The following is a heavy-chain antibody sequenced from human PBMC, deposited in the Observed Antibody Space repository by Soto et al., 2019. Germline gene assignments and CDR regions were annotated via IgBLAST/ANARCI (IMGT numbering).Heavy chain of an antibody. CDR1: GYNFAGYW. CDR2: IYPSDSDT. D-gene: IGHD3-3*01. CDR3: ARGGVSTRTFDY. Sequence: GESLKISCKGSGYNFAGYWIAWVRQMPGKGLELMGIIYPSDSDTRYKPSFQGQVTISADKSISSAYLQWSSLRASDTAMYYCARGGVSTRTFDYWGQGTPVTVSS. V-gene: IGHV5-51*01. J-gene: IGHJ4*02.